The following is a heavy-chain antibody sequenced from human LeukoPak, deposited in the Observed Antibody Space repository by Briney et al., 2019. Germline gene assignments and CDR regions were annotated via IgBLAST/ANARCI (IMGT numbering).Heavy chain of an antibody. V-gene: IGHV1-2*02. J-gene: IGHJ4*02. D-gene: IGHD6-19*01. CDR2: INPSSGGT. Sequence: ASVKVSCKASGYTFTGYYMHWVRQAPGQGLEWMGWINPSSGGTNYAQKFQGRVTMTRDTSISTAYMELSRLRSDDTAVYYCARVDSSGWYFEYYFDYWGQGTLVTVSS. CDR1: GYTFTGYY. CDR3: ARVDSSGWYFEYYFDY.